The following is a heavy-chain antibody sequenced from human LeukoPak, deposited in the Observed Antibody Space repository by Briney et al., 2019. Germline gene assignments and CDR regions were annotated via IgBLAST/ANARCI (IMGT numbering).Heavy chain of an antibody. V-gene: IGHV1-2*02. CDR2: INPHSGAT. D-gene: IGHD3-10*01. CDR3: SRDLLMYYSGSGEST. CDR1: GYTFTGYY. J-gene: IGHJ5*02. Sequence: ASVKVSFKASGYTFTGYYIHWVRQAPGQGPEWMGWINPHSGATNYAQKFQGRVTMTRDTSISTAFMELSSLRSDDTAMYYCSRDLLMYYSGSGESTWGQGTQVTVSP.